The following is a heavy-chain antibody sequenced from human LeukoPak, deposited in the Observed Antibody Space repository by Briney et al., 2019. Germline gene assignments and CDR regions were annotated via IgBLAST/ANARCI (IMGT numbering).Heavy chain of an antibody. J-gene: IGHJ4*02. CDR1: GFTVSSNY. CDR2: INTDSSDI. Sequence: PGGSLRLSCAASGFTVSSNYMSWVRQAPGKGLEWVSYINTDSSDIHYADSVKGRFTISRDNARNTLYLQLSSLRAEDSGVYYCARDTFQPGLIDSWGQGTLVTVSS. D-gene: IGHD2-2*01. CDR3: ARDTFQPGLIDS. V-gene: IGHV3-11*06.